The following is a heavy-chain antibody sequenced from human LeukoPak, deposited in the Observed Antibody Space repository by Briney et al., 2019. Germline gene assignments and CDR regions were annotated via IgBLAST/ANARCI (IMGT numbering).Heavy chain of an antibody. CDR3: AGGVGTVVNGDDAFDI. D-gene: IGHD4-23*01. CDR1: GFTFSSYD. CDR2: IGTAGDT. J-gene: IGHJ3*02. Sequence: GSLRLSCAASGFTFSSYDMHWVRQATGKGLEWVSAIGTAGDTYYPGSVKGRFTISRENAKNSLYLQMNSLRAGDTAVYYCAGGVGTVVNGDDAFDIWGQGTMVTVSS. V-gene: IGHV3-13*01.